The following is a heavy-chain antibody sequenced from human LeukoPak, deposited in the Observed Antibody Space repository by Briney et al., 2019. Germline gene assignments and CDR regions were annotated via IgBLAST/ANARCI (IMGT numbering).Heavy chain of an antibody. Sequence: AVTVSFTASAGTFTIYAISWVRQAPGQGLEWMGVIIPIFGTANYAQKFQGRVAVTADESTSTVYMELSSLSPDDTALYHCARVSLMGGGYNFFDRWGQGTLVSVST. CDR2: IIPIFGTA. CDR1: AGTFTIYA. D-gene: IGHD3-16*01. V-gene: IGHV1-69*01. CDR3: ARVSLMGGGYNFFDR. J-gene: IGHJ5*02.